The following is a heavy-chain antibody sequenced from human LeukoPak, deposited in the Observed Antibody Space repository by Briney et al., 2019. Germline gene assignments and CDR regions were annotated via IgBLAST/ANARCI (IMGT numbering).Heavy chain of an antibody. CDR2: IYYSGST. D-gene: IGHD6-13*01. J-gene: IGHJ6*02. CDR1: GASISSYY. V-gene: IGHV4-59*01. Sequence: SETLSLTCTVSGASISSYYWSWVRQPPGKGLEWIGYIYYSGSTNYNPSLKSRVTISVDTSKNQFSLKLSSVTAADTAVYYCARDGSGIAEADHDYYYGMDVWGQGTTVTVSS. CDR3: ARDGSGIAEADHDYYYGMDV.